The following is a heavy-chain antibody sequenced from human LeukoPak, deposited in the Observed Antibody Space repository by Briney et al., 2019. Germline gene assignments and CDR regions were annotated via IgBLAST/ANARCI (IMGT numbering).Heavy chain of an antibody. CDR2: VKSDASST. V-gene: IGHV3-74*01. CDR3: ARDTGRAFDI. J-gene: IGHJ3*02. D-gene: IGHD4-17*01. Sequence: GESLRLSCAASGFTFSGYWMYWVRQAPGKGLVWVSGVKSDASSTYYADSVKGRFTISRDNAKNTLYLQMNSLRAEDTAVYYCARDTGRAFDIWGQGTMVTVSS. CDR1: GFTFSGYW.